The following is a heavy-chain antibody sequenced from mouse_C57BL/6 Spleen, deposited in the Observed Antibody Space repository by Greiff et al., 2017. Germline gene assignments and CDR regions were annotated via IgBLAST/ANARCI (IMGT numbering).Heavy chain of an antibody. D-gene: IGHD1-1*01. J-gene: IGHJ3*01. CDR2: IDPSDSET. CDR1: GYTFTSYW. CDR3: ARGTTAAPFAY. V-gene: IGHV1-52*01. Sequence: VQLQQPGAELVRPGSSVKLSCKASGYTFTSYWMHWVKQRPIQGLEWIGNIDPSDSETHYNQKFKDKATLTVDKSSSTAYMQLSSLTSEDSAVYYCARGTTAAPFAYWGQGTLVTVSA.